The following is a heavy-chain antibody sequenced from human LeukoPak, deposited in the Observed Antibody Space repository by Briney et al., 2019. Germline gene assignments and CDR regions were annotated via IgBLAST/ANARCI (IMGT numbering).Heavy chain of an antibody. CDR2: ITSTGETT. Sequence: RAGGSLRLSCAASKFTFDIYAMSWVRQAPGKGLEWVSSITSTGETTYYADSVKGRFTISRDNSNYMLYLQMNSLRAEDTAVYYCAKLRRGYYDSSGYYCYMAYWGQGTLVTVSS. D-gene: IGHD3-22*01. V-gene: IGHV3-23*01. CDR3: AKLRRGYYDSSGYYCYMAY. CDR1: KFTFDIYA. J-gene: IGHJ4*02.